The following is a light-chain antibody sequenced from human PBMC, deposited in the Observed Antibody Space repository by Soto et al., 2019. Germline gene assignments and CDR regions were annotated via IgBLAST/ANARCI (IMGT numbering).Light chain of an antibody. CDR3: SSYTSSTTLYV. Sequence: QSALTQPASVSGSAGQSITISCTGTSSDIGGYNYVSWYQQHPGKAPKLMIYDVSNRPSGVSSRFSGSKSGNTASLTISGLQAEDEADYYCSSYTSSTTLYVFGTGTKVTVL. V-gene: IGLV2-14*01. CDR2: DVS. CDR1: SSDIGGYNY. J-gene: IGLJ1*01.